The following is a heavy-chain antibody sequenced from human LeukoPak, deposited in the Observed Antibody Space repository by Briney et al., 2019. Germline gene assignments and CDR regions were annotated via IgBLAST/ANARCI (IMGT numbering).Heavy chain of an antibody. D-gene: IGHD4-11*01. J-gene: IGHJ4*02. CDR2: IYYSGST. V-gene: IGHV4-59*01. CDR1: GGSISSYY. Sequence: SETLSLTGTVSGGSISSYYWSWIRQPPGKGLEWIGYIYYSGSTNYNPSLKSRVTISVDTSKNQFSLKLSSVTAADTAVYYCARGPTTVPATYYFDYWGQGTLVTVSS. CDR3: ARGPTTVPATYYFDY.